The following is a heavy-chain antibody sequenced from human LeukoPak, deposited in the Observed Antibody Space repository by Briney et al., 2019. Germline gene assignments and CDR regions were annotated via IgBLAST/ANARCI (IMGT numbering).Heavy chain of an antibody. CDR2: ISSSSSYI. CDR3: ARDLWGVGFDI. CDR1: GFTFSSYS. Sequence: AGGSLRLSCAASGFTFSSYSMNWVRQAPGKGLEWVSSISSSSSYIYYADSVKGRFTISRDNAKNSLYLQMNSLRAEDTAVYYCARDLWGVGFDIWGQGTMVTVSS. D-gene: IGHD1-26*01. J-gene: IGHJ3*02. V-gene: IGHV3-21*01.